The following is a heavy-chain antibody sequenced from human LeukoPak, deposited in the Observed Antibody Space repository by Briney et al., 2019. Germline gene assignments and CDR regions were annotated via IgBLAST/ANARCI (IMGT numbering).Heavy chain of an antibody. CDR3: ARAGAVAGTHTFRWFDP. J-gene: IGHJ5*02. D-gene: IGHD6-19*01. V-gene: IGHV3-74*01. Sequence: GGSLRLSCAASGFTFSSYWMHWVRQAPGKGLVWVSRINSDGSSTSYADSVKGRFTISRDNAKNTLYLQMNSLRAEDTAVYYCARAGAVAGTHTFRWFDPWGQGTLVNVSS. CDR1: GFTFSSYW. CDR2: INSDGSST.